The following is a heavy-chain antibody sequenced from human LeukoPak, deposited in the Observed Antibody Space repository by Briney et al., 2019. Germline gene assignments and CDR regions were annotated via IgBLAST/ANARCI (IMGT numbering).Heavy chain of an antibody. CDR2: TYYRSKWYN. CDR1: GDSVSSNSAA. J-gene: IGHJ4*02. Sequence: SQTLSLTCAISGDSVSSNSAAWNWIRQSPSRGLEWQGRTYYRSKWYNDYAVSVKSRTTINPDTSKNQFSLQLNSVTPEDTAVYYCAREVGGYDSSGFYRPFDYWGQGTLVTVSS. CDR3: AREVGGYDSSGFYRPFDY. V-gene: IGHV6-1*01. D-gene: IGHD3-22*01.